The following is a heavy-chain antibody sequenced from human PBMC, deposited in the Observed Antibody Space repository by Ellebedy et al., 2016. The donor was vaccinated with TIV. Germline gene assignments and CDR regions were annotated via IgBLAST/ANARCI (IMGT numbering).Heavy chain of an antibody. CDR1: GFTFRNYH. D-gene: IGHD2-2*02. Sequence: GESLKISCAASGFTFRNYHMNWVRQAPGKGLKHVSAINADGDTYFADSVKGRFTISRDNSKNTLYLQMSSLTTEDTAVYYCVKDLSNTGSYIRPFDYWGQGTLVTVSS. V-gene: IGHV3-64D*06. CDR2: INADGDT. J-gene: IGHJ4*02. CDR3: VKDLSNTGSYIRPFDY.